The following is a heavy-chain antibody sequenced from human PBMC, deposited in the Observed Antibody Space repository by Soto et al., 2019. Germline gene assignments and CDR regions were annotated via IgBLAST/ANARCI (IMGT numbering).Heavy chain of an antibody. CDR3: ARGFYDSSGYSSPFDS. Sequence: PSETLSLTCTVSGGSINSGDYYWSWIRQPPGKRLEWIGYIYYSGNTKYNPSLESRVTISVDTSKNQFSLKLSSVTAADTALYYCARGFYDSSGYSSPFDSWGQGTQVTV. CDR1: GGSINSGDYY. D-gene: IGHD3-22*01. CDR2: IYYSGNT. V-gene: IGHV4-61*08. J-gene: IGHJ5*01.